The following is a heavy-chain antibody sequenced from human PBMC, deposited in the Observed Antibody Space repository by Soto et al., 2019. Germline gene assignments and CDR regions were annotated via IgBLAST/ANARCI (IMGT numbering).Heavy chain of an antibody. J-gene: IGHJ5*02. D-gene: IGHD6-19*01. V-gene: IGHV2-5*02. CDR2: IYWDDDK. CDR3: ALSLPVAVADLNWFDP. Sequence: QITLKESGPTLVKPTQTLTLTCTFSGFSLSTSGVGVGWIRQPPGKALEWLALIYWDDDKRYSPSLKSRLTITKDTSKNQVVLTMTNMDPVDTATYYCALSLPVAVADLNWFDPWGQGTLVTVSS. CDR1: GFSLSTSGVG.